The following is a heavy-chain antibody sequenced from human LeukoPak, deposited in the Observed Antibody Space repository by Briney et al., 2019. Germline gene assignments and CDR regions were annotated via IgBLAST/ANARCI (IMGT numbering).Heavy chain of an antibody. Sequence: GGSLRLSCAASGFTFSSYAMHWVRQAPGKGLEWVAVISYDGSNKYYADSVKGRFTISRDNSKNTLYLQMNSLRAEDTAVYYCARGYRQGYYMDVWGKGTTVTVSS. CDR3: ARGYRQGYYMDV. V-gene: IGHV3-30-3*01. D-gene: IGHD4-11*01. J-gene: IGHJ6*03. CDR1: GFTFSSYA. CDR2: ISYDGSNK.